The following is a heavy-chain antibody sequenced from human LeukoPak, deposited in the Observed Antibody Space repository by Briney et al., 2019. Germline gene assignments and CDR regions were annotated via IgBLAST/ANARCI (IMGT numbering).Heavy chain of an antibody. V-gene: IGHV4-59*01. Sequence: ASEALSLTCTVSGGSISSYYWSWIRQPPGKGLEWIGYIYYSGSTNYNPSLKSRVTISVDTSKNQFSLKLSSVTAADTAVYYCARDYSTFDTQEDYMDVWGKGTTVTVSS. CDR3: ARDYSTFDTQEDYMDV. D-gene: IGHD6-13*01. J-gene: IGHJ6*03. CDR1: GGSISSYY. CDR2: IYYSGST.